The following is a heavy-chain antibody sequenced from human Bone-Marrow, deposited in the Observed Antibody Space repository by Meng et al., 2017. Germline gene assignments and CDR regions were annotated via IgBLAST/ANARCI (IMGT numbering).Heavy chain of an antibody. CDR2: IKQDGSEK. Sequence: GGSLRSSFAALGFTFSSYWMSWFRQAPGKGVEWVANIKQDGSEKYYVDSVKGRFTISRDNARNSLYLQMNRMRAEDTAVYYCAKLPGRNYYASSGYYYDYSYGMDVWGQGTTVTVSS. CDR1: GFTFSSYW. CDR3: AKLPGRNYYASSGYYYDYSYGMDV. V-gene: IGHV3-7*01. J-gene: IGHJ6*02. D-gene: IGHD3-22*01.